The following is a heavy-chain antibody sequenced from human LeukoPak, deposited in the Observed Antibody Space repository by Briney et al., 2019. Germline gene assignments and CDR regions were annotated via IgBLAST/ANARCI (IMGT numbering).Heavy chain of an antibody. V-gene: IGHV3-21*05. Sequence: GGSLRLSCAASGFTFTRFNMNWVRQAPGKGLEWVSYISSSSSYTNYADSVKGRFTISRDNAKNSLYLQMNSLRAEDTAVYYCARYMTTVTQRDYFDYWGQGTLVTVSS. J-gene: IGHJ4*02. D-gene: IGHD4-17*01. CDR1: GFTFTRFN. CDR2: ISSSSSYT. CDR3: ARYMTTVTQRDYFDY.